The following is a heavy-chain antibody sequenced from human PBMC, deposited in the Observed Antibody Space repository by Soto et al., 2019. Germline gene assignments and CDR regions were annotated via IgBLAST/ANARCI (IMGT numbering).Heavy chain of an antibody. CDR2: INTHNGNT. J-gene: IGHJ6*02. D-gene: IGHD3-10*01. Sequence: QVQLEQSAPEVKKPGASVKVSCKASGYTFSTYGISWVRQAPGQGLEWMGWINTHNGNTNYAQNLQGRVTMTADTSTSTAYMALRSLRSDDTAVYYCTREGSAPYYYYGMDVWGQGTTVTVSS. CDR3: TREGSAPYYYYGMDV. CDR1: GYTFSTYG. V-gene: IGHV1-18*01.